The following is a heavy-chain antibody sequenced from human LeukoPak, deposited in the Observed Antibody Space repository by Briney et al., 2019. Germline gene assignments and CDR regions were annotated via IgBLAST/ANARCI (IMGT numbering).Heavy chain of an antibody. CDR1: GFTFGNYA. J-gene: IGHJ4*02. Sequence: GGSLRLSCAASGFTFGNYALQWVRQAPGKGLEYVSAISSNGDSTYYGESVKGRFTISRDNSKNTLYLQMGSLRPDDMAVYYCARVSSNYCVDYWGQGTLVTVSP. V-gene: IGHV3-64*02. CDR3: ARVSSNYCVDY. CDR2: ISSNGDST. D-gene: IGHD2-21*01.